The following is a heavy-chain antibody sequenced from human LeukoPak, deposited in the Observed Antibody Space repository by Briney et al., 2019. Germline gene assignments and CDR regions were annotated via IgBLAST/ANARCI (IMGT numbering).Heavy chain of an antibody. Sequence: GASVKVFCKASGYTFTGYYMHWVRQAPGQGLEWMGWINPNSGGTNYAQKFQGRVTMTRDTSISTAYMELSRLRSDDTAVYYCARGGGYYDSSGYYDYWGQGTLVTVSS. CDR2: INPNSGGT. D-gene: IGHD3-22*01. J-gene: IGHJ4*02. V-gene: IGHV1-2*02. CDR1: GYTFTGYY. CDR3: ARGGGYYDSSGYYDY.